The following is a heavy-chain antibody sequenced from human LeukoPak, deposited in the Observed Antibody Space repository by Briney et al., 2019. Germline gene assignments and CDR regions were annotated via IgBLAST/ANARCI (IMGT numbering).Heavy chain of an antibody. CDR3: ARGPNSSAFDI. D-gene: IGHD2-8*01. Sequence: GGSLRLSCAASGFTFSSSAMNWVRQAPGKGLEWVSGVSGRGRGGSTYYADSVKGRFTISRDNSKNTLYLQMNSLRAEDTAVYYCARGPNSSAFDIWGQGTMVTVSS. CDR2: VSGRGRGGST. V-gene: IGHV3-23*01. CDR1: GFTFSSSA. J-gene: IGHJ3*02.